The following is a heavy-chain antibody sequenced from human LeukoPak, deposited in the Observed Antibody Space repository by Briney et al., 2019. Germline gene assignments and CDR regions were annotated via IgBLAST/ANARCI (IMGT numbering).Heavy chain of an antibody. CDR1: GGSISSGSYY. Sequence: SETLSLTCTVSGGSISSGSYYWSWIRQPAGKGLEWIGRIYTSGNTNYNPSLKSRVTMSVDTSKNQFSLKLSSVTAADTAVYYCARAITIWDYWGQGTLVTVSS. D-gene: IGHD3-9*01. CDR3: ARAITIWDY. J-gene: IGHJ4*02. V-gene: IGHV4-61*02. CDR2: IYTSGNT.